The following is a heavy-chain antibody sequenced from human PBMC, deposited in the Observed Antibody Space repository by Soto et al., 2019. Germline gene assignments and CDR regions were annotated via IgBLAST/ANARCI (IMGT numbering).Heavy chain of an antibody. CDR1: GASVSSDSYY. CDR3: ARETGKRYDY. CDR2: IYYSGRT. V-gene: IGHV4-61*01. Sequence: QVQLQESGPGLVKPSETLSLTCTFSGASVSSDSYYWSWIRQPPGKGLEWIGYIYYSGRTDYNPSLKSRATISVDTSNKQFSLRLSSVTAADTAVYYCARETGKRYDYWGQGTLVPVSS. J-gene: IGHJ4*02.